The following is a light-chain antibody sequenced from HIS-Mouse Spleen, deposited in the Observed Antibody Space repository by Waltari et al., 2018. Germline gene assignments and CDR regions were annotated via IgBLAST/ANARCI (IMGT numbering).Light chain of an antibody. CDR1: SRDVGGYHY. J-gene: IGLJ1*01. V-gene: IGLV2-11*01. CDR3: CSYAGSYRV. Sequence: QSALTQPRSVSGSPGQSVTISCTGTSRDVGGYHYVSWYQHHPGKAPKLMIYDVSKRPSGVPDRFSGSKSGNTASLTISGLQAEDEADYYCCSYAGSYRVFGTGTKVTVL. CDR2: DVS.